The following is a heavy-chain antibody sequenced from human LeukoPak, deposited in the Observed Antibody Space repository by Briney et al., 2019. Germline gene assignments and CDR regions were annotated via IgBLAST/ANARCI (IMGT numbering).Heavy chain of an antibody. CDR3: AREYGGILRQGGAFDA. CDR2: ISGSGGST. Sequence: GGSLRLSCAASGLTFSSYAMTWVRQAPGKGPEWVSGISGSGGSTCFADSVKGRFTISRDNSKNTLYVQMNSLRAEDTAVYYCAREYGGILRQGGAFDAWGQGTMVTVSS. D-gene: IGHD2-15*01. J-gene: IGHJ3*01. CDR1: GLTFSSYA. V-gene: IGHV3-23*01.